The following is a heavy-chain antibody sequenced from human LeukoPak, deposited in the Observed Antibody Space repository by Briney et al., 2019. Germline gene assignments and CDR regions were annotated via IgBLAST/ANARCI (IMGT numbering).Heavy chain of an antibody. CDR3: ARAGITMIVVPSYGMDV. CDR1: GYTFTSYG. J-gene: IGHJ6*02. CDR2: ISAYNGNT. Sequence: ASVKVSCKASGYTFTSYGISWVRQAPGQGLEWMGWISAYNGNTNYAQKLQGRVTMTTDTSTSTAYMELRSLRSDGTAVYYCARAGITMIVVPSYGMDVWGQGTTVTVSS. D-gene: IGHD3-22*01. V-gene: IGHV1-18*01.